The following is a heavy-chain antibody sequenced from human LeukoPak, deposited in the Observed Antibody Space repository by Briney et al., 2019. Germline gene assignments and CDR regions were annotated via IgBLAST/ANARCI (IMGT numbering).Heavy chain of an antibody. V-gene: IGHV1-69*13. CDR3: ARNSRRAPFFFDY. J-gene: IGHJ4*02. D-gene: IGHD6-13*01. Sequence: SVKVSCKASGGTFSSYAISWVRQAPGQGLEWMGGIIPIFGRTNYAQKFQGRVTLTADESTSTAYMELSSLRSEDTAVYYCARNSRRAPFFFDYWGQGTLVTVSS. CDR2: IIPIFGRT. CDR1: GGTFSSYA.